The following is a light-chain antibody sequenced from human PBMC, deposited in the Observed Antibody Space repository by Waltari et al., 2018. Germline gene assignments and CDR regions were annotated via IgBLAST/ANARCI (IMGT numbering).Light chain of an antibody. Sequence: SYDLPQAPSVSVSPGQTAYITCSGDQLGDSYASWYQQKPGQSPVLVIYQNMKRPSGITGRFSGSNAGNTATLTISGTQAVDEADYYCQAWDSTTVVFGGGTKLTVL. CDR3: QAWDSTTVV. CDR2: QNM. J-gene: IGLJ2*01. CDR1: QLGDSY. V-gene: IGLV3-1*01.